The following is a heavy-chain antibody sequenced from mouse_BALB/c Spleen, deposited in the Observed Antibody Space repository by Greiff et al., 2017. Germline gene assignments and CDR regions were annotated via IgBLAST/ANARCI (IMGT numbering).Heavy chain of an antibody. D-gene: IGHD1-3*01. Sequence: VQLQQSGAELVKPGASVKLSCTASGFNIKDTYMHWVKQRPEQGLEWIGRIDPANGNTKYDPKFQGKATITADTSSNTAYLQLSSLTSEDTAVYYCAGSSYFDYWGQGTTLTVSS. V-gene: IGHV14-3*02. CDR1: GFNIKDTY. CDR3: AGSSYFDY. CDR2: IDPANGNT. J-gene: IGHJ2*01.